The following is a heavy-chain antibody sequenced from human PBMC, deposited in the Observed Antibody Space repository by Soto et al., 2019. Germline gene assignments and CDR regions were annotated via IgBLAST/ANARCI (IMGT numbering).Heavy chain of an antibody. Sequence: PPETLSLTCTVSGGSISSYYWRSIRQPPGKGQEWLGYIYYSGSTNYNPSLKSRVTISVDTSKNQFSLKLTSVTAADTAVYYCARGAADTAMVDSWGQGTLVTVSS. V-gene: IGHV4-59*01. D-gene: IGHD5-18*01. J-gene: IGHJ4*02. CDR2: IYYSGST. CDR1: GGSISSYY. CDR3: ARGAADTAMVDS.